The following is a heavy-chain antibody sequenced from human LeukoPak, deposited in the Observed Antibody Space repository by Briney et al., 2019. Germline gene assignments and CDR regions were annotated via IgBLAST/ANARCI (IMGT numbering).Heavy chain of an antibody. J-gene: IGHJ4*02. CDR2: ISAYNSNT. Sequence: ASVKVSCKASGYTFTSYGISWVRQAPGQGLEWMGWISAYNSNTKYTQKLQGRVTMTTDTSTSTAYMELSSLRSEDTAVYYCATALSGNAVGYWGQGTLVTVSS. V-gene: IGHV1-18*04. CDR3: ATALSGNAVGY. D-gene: IGHD5-12*01. CDR1: GYTFTSYG.